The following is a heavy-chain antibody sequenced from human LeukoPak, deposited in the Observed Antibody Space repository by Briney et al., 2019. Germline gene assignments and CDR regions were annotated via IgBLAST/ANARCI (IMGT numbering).Heavy chain of an antibody. CDR3: ARAGLYIWYYAHRPAFDY. J-gene: IGHJ3*01. CDR2: ISSSSSYI. V-gene: IGHV3-21*01. Sequence: GGSLRLSCAASGFTFSSYSLNWLRQAPGKGLEWVSSISSSSSYIYYADSVKGRFTISRDNAKNSLYLQMSSLRAEDPAMHCCARAGLYIWYYAHRPAFDYTAQGTMVTVSP. D-gene: IGHD1-7*01. CDR1: GFTFSSYS.